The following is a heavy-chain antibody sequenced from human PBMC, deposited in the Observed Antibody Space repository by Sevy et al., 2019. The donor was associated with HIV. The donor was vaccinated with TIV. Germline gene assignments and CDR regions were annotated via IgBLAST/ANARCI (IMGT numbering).Heavy chain of an antibody. D-gene: IGHD6-19*01. CDR3: VRDSSGLS. CDR1: GFPLRKYS. CDR2: ISRNSTYI. V-gene: IGHV3-21*01. Sequence: GGSLRLSCAASGFPLRKYSMNWVRQAPGKGLEWVSLISRNSTYIYYSDSVKGRFTISRDNVENSLFLQMNSLRAEDTAVYYCVRDSSGLSWGQGTLVTVSS. J-gene: IGHJ4*02.